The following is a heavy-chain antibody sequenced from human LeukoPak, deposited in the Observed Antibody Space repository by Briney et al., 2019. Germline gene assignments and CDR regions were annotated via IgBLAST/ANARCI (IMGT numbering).Heavy chain of an antibody. Sequence: SETLSLTCTVSGGSISSGDYYWSWIRQPPGKGLEWIGYIYYSGSTYYNPSLKSRVTISVDTSKNQFSLKLSSVTAADTAVYYCARGTTVTPDFDYWGQGTLVTVSS. J-gene: IGHJ4*02. CDR2: IYYSGST. CDR1: GGSISSGDYY. CDR3: ARGTTVTPDFDY. D-gene: IGHD4-17*01. V-gene: IGHV4-30-4*01.